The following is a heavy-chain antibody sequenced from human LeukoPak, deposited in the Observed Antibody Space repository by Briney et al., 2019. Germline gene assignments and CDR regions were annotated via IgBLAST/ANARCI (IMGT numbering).Heavy chain of an antibody. D-gene: IGHD4-17*01. V-gene: IGHV3-74*01. Sequence: GGSLRLSCAASGFSFSSFWMHWVRQVPGKGLLWVSGINSDGRTTGYADSVKGRFTISRDNAKNAVDLQMNSLRAEDTAVYYCARGGYGAHMGWGQGTLVTVSS. CDR3: ARGGYGAHMG. J-gene: IGHJ4*02. CDR1: GFSFSSFW. CDR2: INSDGRTT.